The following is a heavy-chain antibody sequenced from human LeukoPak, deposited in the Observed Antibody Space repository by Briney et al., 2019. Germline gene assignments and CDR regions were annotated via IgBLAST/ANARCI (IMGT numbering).Heavy chain of an antibody. J-gene: IGHJ6*03. CDR3: ARVGGGVAATSKPLRIYYYYYMDV. CDR2: INHSGST. D-gene: IGHD2-15*01. V-gene: IGHV4-34*01. Sequence: SETLSLTCAVYGGSFSGYYWSWIRQPPGKGLEWIGEINHSGSTNYNPFLKSRVTISVDTSKNQFSLKLSSVTAADTAVYYCARVGGGVAATSKPLRIYYYYYMDVWGKGTTVTISS. CDR1: GGSFSGYY.